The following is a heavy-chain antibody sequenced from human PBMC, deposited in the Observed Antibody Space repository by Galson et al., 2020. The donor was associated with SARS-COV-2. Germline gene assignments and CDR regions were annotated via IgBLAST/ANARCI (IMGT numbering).Heavy chain of an antibody. V-gene: IGHV3-21*01. CDR2: ISSRSGYK. CDR1: GFTFSSFS. D-gene: IGHD2-2*02. J-gene: IGHJ4*02. Sequence: SLRLSCAASGFTFSSFSMNWVRQAPGKGLEWVSYISSRSGYKEYADSVKGRFTISRDNADNSLYLQMNSLRVEDTAVYYCAREASCAGASCYTALHWGQGTLVTVSS. CDR3: AREASCAGASCYTALH.